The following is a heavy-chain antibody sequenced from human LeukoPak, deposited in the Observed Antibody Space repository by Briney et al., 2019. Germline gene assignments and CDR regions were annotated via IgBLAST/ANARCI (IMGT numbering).Heavy chain of an antibody. Sequence: GGSLRLSCPVSGLTFSRYAMRWVRPAPGKGLAWVSAISERGTCTYYADTVNGRFTISRDNSKNVLSLHMNSLRAEDTAVYYCAKDIAQGYTFGSIEQDYWGQGTLVTVSS. J-gene: IGHJ4*02. V-gene: IGHV3-23*01. CDR3: AKDIAQGYTFGSIEQDY. D-gene: IGHD5-18*01. CDR2: ISERGTCT. CDR1: GLTFSRYA.